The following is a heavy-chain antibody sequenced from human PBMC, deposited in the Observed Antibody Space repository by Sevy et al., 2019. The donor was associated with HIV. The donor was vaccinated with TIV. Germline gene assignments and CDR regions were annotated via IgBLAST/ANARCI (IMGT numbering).Heavy chain of an antibody. CDR1: GFNFNINS. D-gene: IGHD2-8*01. Sequence: GGSLRLSCVASGFNFNINSMSWVRQAPGKGLEWVSTLSFGCGRINHADSEQGRFTMSRDDSKKTVYLEMNSLRAEDTAVYYCASEGCTRPHDHWGQGTLVTVSS. J-gene: IGHJ4*02. CDR3: ASEGCTRPHDH. V-gene: IGHV3-23*01. CDR2: LSFGCGRI.